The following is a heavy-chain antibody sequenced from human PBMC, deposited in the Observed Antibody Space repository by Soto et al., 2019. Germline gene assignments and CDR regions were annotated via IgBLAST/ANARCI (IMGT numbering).Heavy chain of an antibody. CDR2: ISYDGSNK. J-gene: IGHJ4*02. CDR3: AKRYSSGWYYFDH. D-gene: IGHD6-19*01. CDR1: GFTFSTYG. V-gene: IGHV3-30*18. Sequence: QVQLVESGGGVVQPGRSLRLSCAASGFTFSTYGMHWVRQAPGKGLEWVAVISYDGSNKYYADSVKGRFTISRDNSQNTLYLQMNSLRAEDTAVYYCAKRYSSGWYYFDHWGQGTLVTVSS.